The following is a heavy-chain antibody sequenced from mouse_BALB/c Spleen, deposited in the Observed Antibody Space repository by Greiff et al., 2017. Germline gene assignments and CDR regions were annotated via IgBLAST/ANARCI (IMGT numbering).Heavy chain of an antibody. CDR1: GYTFTSYW. Sequence: VQLQQPGAELVRPGASVKLSCKASGYTFTSYWINWVKQRPGQGLEWIGNIYPSDSYTNYNQKFKDKATLTVDKSSSTAYMQLSSPTSEDSAVYYCTRSYDSSGFAYWGQGTLVTVSA. V-gene: IGHV1-69*02. J-gene: IGHJ3*01. CDR2: IYPSDSYT. CDR3: TRSYDSSGFAY. D-gene: IGHD1-1*01.